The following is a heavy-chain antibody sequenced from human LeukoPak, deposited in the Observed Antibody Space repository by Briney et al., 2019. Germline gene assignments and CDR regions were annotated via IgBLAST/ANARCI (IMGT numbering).Heavy chain of an antibody. Sequence: SETLSLTCLVSGGSMKRSYWTWIRQAPGKGLEWIGNIDDSGNTNYSPSPKSRVTISLDTSKNQFSLRVTSVTAADRGLYFCARDSSPDALPYMDAWGKGTTVTVSS. CDR1: GGSMKRSY. CDR3: ARDSSPDALPYMDA. V-gene: IGHV4-59*01. D-gene: IGHD6-6*01. CDR2: IDDSGNT. J-gene: IGHJ6*03.